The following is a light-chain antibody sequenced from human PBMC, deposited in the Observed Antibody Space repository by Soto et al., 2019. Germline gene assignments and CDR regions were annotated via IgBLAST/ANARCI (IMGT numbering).Light chain of an antibody. CDR1: SNIGNNY. Sequence: QSVLTQPPSVSAAPGQTVTISCSGSSNIGNNYVSWYQQLPGTAPKLLIYDNNKRPSGIPDRFSGSKSGTSATLGITGLQTGDEADYYCGTWDSSLSVGVFGGGTKLTVL. CDR2: DNN. CDR3: GTWDSSLSVGV. V-gene: IGLV1-51*01. J-gene: IGLJ2*01.